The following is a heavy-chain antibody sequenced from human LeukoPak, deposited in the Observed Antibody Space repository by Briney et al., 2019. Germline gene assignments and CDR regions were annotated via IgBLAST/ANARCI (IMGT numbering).Heavy chain of an antibody. D-gene: IGHD3-22*01. Sequence: PGGSLRLSCAASGFIFSNYAMHWVRQAAGKGLEWEAYIRYDGSRKYYADSVNGRFTISRDNSKNTLYLQVHSLRGEDTAVYYCATETPDTSGSKLDYWGQGTLATVSS. CDR3: ATETPDTSGSKLDY. CDR1: GFIFSNYA. V-gene: IGHV3-30*02. J-gene: IGHJ4*02. CDR2: IRYDGSRK.